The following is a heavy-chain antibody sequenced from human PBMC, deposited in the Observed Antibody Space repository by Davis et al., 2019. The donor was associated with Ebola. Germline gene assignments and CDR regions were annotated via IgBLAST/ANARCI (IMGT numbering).Heavy chain of an antibody. Sequence: ASVKVSCKTSGYIFTSYGITWVRQAPGQGLEWMGWISAYDGNTNYAQNVQDRVTMTTDTSTSIAYMELRSLRSDDTAVYYCARDLGKTLADHADYWGQGTLVTVSS. CDR1: GYIFTSYG. D-gene: IGHD6-19*01. J-gene: IGHJ4*02. CDR2: ISAYDGNT. V-gene: IGHV1-18*01. CDR3: ARDLGKTLADHADY.